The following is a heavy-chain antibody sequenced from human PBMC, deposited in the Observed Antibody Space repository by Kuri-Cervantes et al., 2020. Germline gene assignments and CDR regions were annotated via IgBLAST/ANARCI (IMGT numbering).Heavy chain of an antibody. CDR1: GFTFSSCW. D-gene: IGHD6-13*01. CDR3: AKDARRIAAAAPFDY. CDR2: ISWNSGSI. J-gene: IGHJ4*02. Sequence: SLKISCAASGFTFSSCWMHWVRQAPGKGLEWVSGISWNSGSIGYADSVKGRFTISRDNAKNSLYLQMNSLRAEDTALYYCAKDARRIAAAAPFDYWGQGTLVTVSS. V-gene: IGHV3-9*01.